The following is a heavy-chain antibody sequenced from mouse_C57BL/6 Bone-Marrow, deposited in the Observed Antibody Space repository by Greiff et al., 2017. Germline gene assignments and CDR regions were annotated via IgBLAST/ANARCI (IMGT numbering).Heavy chain of an antibody. CDR2: IDPSDSYT. Sequence: QVQLQQPGAELVMPGASVKLSCKASGYTFTSYWMHWVKQRPGQGLEWIGEIDPSDSYTNYNQKFKGKSTLTVDKSSSTAYMQLSSLTSEDSAVYDCEREADYYGSSYAFAYWGQGTRVTVSA. D-gene: IGHD1-1*01. CDR3: EREADYYGSSYAFAY. V-gene: IGHV1-69*01. CDR1: GYTFTSYW. J-gene: IGHJ3*01.